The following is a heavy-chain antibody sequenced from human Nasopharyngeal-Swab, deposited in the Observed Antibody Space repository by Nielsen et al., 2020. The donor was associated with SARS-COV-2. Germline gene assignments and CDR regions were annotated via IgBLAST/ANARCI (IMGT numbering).Heavy chain of an antibody. Sequence: GESLKISCAASGFTFSSYWMSWVRQAPGKGLEWVSYISSSGSTIYYADSVKGRFTISRDNAKNSLYLQMNSLRAEDTAVYYCARLNPHYGDYAFDYWGQGTLVTVSS. J-gene: IGHJ4*02. V-gene: IGHV3-48*04. CDR3: ARLNPHYGDYAFDY. D-gene: IGHD4-17*01. CDR2: ISSSGSTI. CDR1: GFTFSSYW.